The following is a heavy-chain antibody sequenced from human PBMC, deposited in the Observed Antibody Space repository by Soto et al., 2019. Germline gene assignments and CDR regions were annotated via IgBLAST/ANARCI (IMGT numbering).Heavy chain of an antibody. CDR1: NGSISSYY. D-gene: IGHD2-21*02. J-gene: IGHJ4*02. Sequence: PSETLSLTCSVSNGSISSYYWSWIRQPPGKGLEWIGYIYYSGSTNYNPSLKSRVTISVDTSKNQFSLKLSSVTAADTAVYYCARDYGGDRGFDYWGQGTLVTVSS. V-gene: IGHV4-59*01. CDR3: ARDYGGDRGFDY. CDR2: IYYSGST.